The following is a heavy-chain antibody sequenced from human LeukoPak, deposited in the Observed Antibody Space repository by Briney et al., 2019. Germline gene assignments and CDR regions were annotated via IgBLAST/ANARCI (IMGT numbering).Heavy chain of an antibody. D-gene: IGHD3-16*02. Sequence: ASVKVSCKASGYTFTSYGISWVRHAPGQGLEWMGCISAYNGNTNYAQKLQGRVTMTTDTSTSTAYMELRSLRSDDTAVYYCARDTPHLHYDYVWGSYRYTLDYWGQGTLVTVSS. J-gene: IGHJ4*02. CDR3: ARDTPHLHYDYVWGSYRYTLDY. CDR1: GYTFTSYG. V-gene: IGHV1-18*01. CDR2: ISAYNGNT.